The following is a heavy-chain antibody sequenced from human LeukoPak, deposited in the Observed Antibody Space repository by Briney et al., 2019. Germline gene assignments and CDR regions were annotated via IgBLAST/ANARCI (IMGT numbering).Heavy chain of an antibody. CDR1: GSTFSSYA. J-gene: IGHJ2*01. V-gene: IGHV3-23*01. CDR3: AKDLDPDYGDYEDWYFDL. D-gene: IGHD4-17*01. Sequence: PGGSLRLSCAASGSTFSSYAMSWVRQAPGKGLEWVSAISGSGGSIYYADSVKGRFAISRDNSKNTLYLQMNSLRAEDTAVYYCAKDLDPDYGDYEDWYFDLWGRGTLVTVSS. CDR2: ISGSGGSI.